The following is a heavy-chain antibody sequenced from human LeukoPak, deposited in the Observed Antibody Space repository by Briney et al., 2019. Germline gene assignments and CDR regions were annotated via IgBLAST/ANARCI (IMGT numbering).Heavy chain of an antibody. J-gene: IGHJ5*02. CDR1: GGSITSFY. CDR2: IFYNGHT. Sequence: PSPTLSPTCTVSGGSITSFYWSWIRLPPGKGLGWLGFIFYNGHTKYNPSLRSRVTISVDTSENQFSLKLNPVTAADTAVYFCARHSVTDFDWSHTPTWFDPWGQGTLVTVSS. V-gene: IGHV4-59*08. D-gene: IGHD3-9*01. CDR3: ARHSVTDFDWSHTPTWFDP.